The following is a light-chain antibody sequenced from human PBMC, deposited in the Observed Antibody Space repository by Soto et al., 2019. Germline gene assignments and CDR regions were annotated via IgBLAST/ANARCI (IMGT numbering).Light chain of an antibody. V-gene: IGKV1-5*03. J-gene: IGKJ1*01. CDR3: QQYAKYPWT. CDR2: ATS. Sequence: DIQMTQSPSTLSASVGDRVSITCRASQSLNSWLAWYQQKPGRAPKLLIYATSNLEAGVPSRFSGSESGTEVTLTINSLQPDDFATYYCQQYAKYPWTFGQGTKVEI. CDR1: QSLNSW.